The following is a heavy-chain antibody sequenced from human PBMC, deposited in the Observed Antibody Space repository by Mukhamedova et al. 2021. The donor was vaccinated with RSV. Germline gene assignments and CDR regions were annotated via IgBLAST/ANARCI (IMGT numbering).Heavy chain of an antibody. D-gene: IGHD2-21*02. CDR3: ARDGRGGCDDKNCYSWFDP. V-gene: IGHV4-31*02. CDR2: ISYSGSP. Sequence: GKGLEWIGHISYSGSPYYNPSLQSRVIISQDTSKNQFFLNLISVTAADTALYFCARDGRGGCDDKNCYSWFDPWGQGTLVTVSS. J-gene: IGHJ5*02.